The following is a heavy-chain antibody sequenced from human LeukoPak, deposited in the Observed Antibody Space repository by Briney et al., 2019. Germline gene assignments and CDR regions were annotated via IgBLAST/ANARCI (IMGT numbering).Heavy chain of an antibody. J-gene: IGHJ5*02. CDR2: IIPIFGTA. D-gene: IGHD6-25*01. CDR1: GYTFTSYD. CDR3: ASASFYSSGNWFDP. V-gene: IGHV1-69*13. Sequence: SVKVSCKASGYTFTSYDINWVRQATGQGLEWMGGIIPIFGTANYAQKFQGRVTITADESTSTAYMELSSLRSEDTAVYYCASASFYSSGNWFDPWGQGTLVTVSS.